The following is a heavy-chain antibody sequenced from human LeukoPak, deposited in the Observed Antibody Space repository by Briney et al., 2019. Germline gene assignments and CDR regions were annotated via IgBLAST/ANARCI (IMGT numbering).Heavy chain of an antibody. V-gene: IGHV3-48*03. CDR2: INNIDGTV. J-gene: IGHJ4*02. D-gene: IGHD1-1*01. CDR1: GFRFSTYD. CDR3: ARSRTGTWEMYYFDY. Sequence: GGSLRLSCAASGFRFSTYDMVWVRQAPGKGLEWISYINNIDGTVYYAESVKGRFTISRDNAKNSLSLQMTNLNVGDTAVYYCARSRTGTWEMYYFDYWGQGTLVDVSS.